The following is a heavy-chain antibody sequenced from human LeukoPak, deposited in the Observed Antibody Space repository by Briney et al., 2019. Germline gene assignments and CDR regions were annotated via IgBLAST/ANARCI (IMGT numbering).Heavy chain of an antibody. CDR3: AKETIGKFDY. J-gene: IGHJ4*02. CDR1: GFTFSSYS. D-gene: IGHD3-16*01. Sequence: GGSLRLSCAASGFTFSSYSMNWVRQAPGKGLEWVSVISGSGGSTYYADSVKGRFTISRDNSKNTLYLQMNGLRAEDTAVYYCAKETIGKFDYWGQGTLVTVSS. V-gene: IGHV3-23*01. CDR2: ISGSGGST.